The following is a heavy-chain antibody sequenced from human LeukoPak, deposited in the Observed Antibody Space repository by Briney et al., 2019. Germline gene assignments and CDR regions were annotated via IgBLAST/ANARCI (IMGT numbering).Heavy chain of an antibody. V-gene: IGHV4-34*01. J-gene: IGHJ6*03. D-gene: IGHD3-10*01. CDR1: GGSFSGYN. Sequence: PSETLSLTCAVYGGSFSGYNWRWIRQPPGKGLEWIGEINHRGSTNYNPSLKSRVTISVDTSKNQFSLKLSSVTAADTAVYYCARGQGYGSGSYYYYYMDVWGKGTTVTVSS. CDR2: INHRGST. CDR3: ARGQGYGSGSYYYYYMDV.